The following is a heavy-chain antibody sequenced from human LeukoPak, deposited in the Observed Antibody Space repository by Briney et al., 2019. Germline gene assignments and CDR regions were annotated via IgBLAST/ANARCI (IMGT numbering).Heavy chain of an antibody. CDR1: GFTFTSYS. Sequence: PGGSLRLSCAASGFTFTSYSMNWVRQAPGKGLEWVSTISGGGGSTYYADSVKGRFTISRDNSKNTLYLQVNSLRAEDTAVYYCAKGGKWDVTPSEYCGQGNLVTVSS. CDR3: AKGGKWDVTPSEY. V-gene: IGHV3-23*01. J-gene: IGHJ4*02. D-gene: IGHD1-26*01. CDR2: ISGGGGST.